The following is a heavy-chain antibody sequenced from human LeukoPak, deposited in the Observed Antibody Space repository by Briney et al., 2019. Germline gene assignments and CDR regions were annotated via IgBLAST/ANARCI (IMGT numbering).Heavy chain of an antibody. V-gene: IGHV3-23*01. CDR3: AKHPSVGNFDY. CDR1: GFTFSSYA. J-gene: IGHJ4*02. CDR2: ISTSGDTT. D-gene: IGHD1-26*01. Sequence: GGSLRLSCVASGFTFSSYAMSWVRQAPGKGLEWVSIISTSGDTTHYADSVKGRFTISRDNSKNTLYLQMNSLRAEDTALYYCAKHPSVGNFDYWGRGTLVTVSS.